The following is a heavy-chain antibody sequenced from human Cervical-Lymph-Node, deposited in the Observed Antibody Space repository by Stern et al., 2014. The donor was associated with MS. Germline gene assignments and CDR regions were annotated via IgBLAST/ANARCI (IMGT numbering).Heavy chain of an antibody. CDR3: ARGGVIYTQDRNGFDV. J-gene: IGHJ3*01. V-gene: IGHV4-30-2*01. CDR2: IYHSGST. CDR1: GGSISSGGSS. Sequence: QVQLQESGSGQAKPSQTLSLTCAVSGGSISSGGSSWNWIRQPPGKGLEWIGFIYHSGSTYYNPSLKGRVFISVNTPNNQFLLNIRSVTAADADVYYCARGGVIYTQDRNGFDVWGQGTMVTVSS. D-gene: IGHD2-21*01.